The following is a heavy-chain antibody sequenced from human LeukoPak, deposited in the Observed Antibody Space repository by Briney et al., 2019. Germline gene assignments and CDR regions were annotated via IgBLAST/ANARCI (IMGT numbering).Heavy chain of an antibody. V-gene: IGHV4-59*08. D-gene: IGHD3-16*01. J-gene: IGHJ3*02. CDR3: GRGGGGAFDI. Sequence: GSLRLTCAASGFTFSSYAMSWVRQAPGRGLEWIGYIYYSGSTNYNPSLKSRVTISVDTSKNQFSLELSSVTAADTAVYYCGRGGGGAFDIWGQGTMVTVSS. CDR2: IYYSGST. CDR1: GFTFSSYA.